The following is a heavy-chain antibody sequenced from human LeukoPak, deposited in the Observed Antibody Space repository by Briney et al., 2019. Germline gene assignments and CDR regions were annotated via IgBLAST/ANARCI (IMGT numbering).Heavy chain of an antibody. D-gene: IGHD4-17*01. Sequence: GGSLRLSCAPSGLRFSIYAKSCVRQAPEGGVEWVSSLNGRSAATFYADSVKGRFTISRDNSENKLFLQMNSLRVDDTALYYCAKVIRYEDYGFDIWGQGTMVTVSS. CDR1: GLRFSIYA. CDR2: LNGRSAAT. V-gene: IGHV3-23*01. CDR3: AKVIRYEDYGFDI. J-gene: IGHJ3*02.